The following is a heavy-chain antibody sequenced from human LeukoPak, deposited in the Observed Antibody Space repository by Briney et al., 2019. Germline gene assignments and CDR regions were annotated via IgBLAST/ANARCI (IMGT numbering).Heavy chain of an antibody. Sequence: GGSLRLSCAASGFTFSSYGMHWVRQAPGKGLEWVAVTWYDGSNKYYADSVKGRFTISRDNSKNTLYLQMNSLRAEDTAVYYCAREFSSGWPDYWGQGTLVTVSS. CDR2: TWYDGSNK. CDR1: GFTFSSYG. D-gene: IGHD6-19*01. CDR3: AREFSSGWPDY. V-gene: IGHV3-33*01. J-gene: IGHJ4*02.